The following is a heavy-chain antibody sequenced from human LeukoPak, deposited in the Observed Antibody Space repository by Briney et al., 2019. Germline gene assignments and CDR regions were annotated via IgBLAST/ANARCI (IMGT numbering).Heavy chain of an antibody. CDR2: INPNSGGT. CDR1: GYTFTGYY. Sequence: ASVKVSCKASGYTFTGYYMHWVRQAPGQGLEWMGWINPNSGGTNYAQKFQGRVTMTRDTSISTAYMELSRLRSDDTAVYYCARDRVSRVRNPRGSWFAPGGQEALVTVPS. J-gene: IGHJ5*02. V-gene: IGHV1-2*02. D-gene: IGHD4-17*01. CDR3: ARDRVSRVRNPRGSWFAP.